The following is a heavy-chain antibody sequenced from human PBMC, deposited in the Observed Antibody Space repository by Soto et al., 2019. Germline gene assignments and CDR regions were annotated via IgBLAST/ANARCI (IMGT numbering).Heavy chain of an antibody. V-gene: IGHV4-59*01. CDR3: ARGRSSAYSNYPHFAY. CDR2: IYYSGST. CDR1: GGSISSYY. Sequence: PSETLSLTCTVSGGSISSYYWSWIRQPPGKGLEWIGYIYYSGSTNYNPSLKSRVTISVDTSKNQFSLKLSSVTAADTAVYYCARGRSSAYSNYPHFAYWGQGTLVTV. J-gene: IGHJ4*02. D-gene: IGHD4-4*01.